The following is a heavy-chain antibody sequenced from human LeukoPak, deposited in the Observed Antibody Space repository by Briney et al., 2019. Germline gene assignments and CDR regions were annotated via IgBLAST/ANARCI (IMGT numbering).Heavy chain of an antibody. CDR1: GGTFSSYA. Sequence: GASVKASCKASGGTFSSYAISWVRQAPGQGLEWMGGIIPIFGTANYAQKFQGRVTITADESTSTAYMELSSLRSEDTAVYYCARDRRIAARLEFQNWFDPWGQGTLVTVSS. J-gene: IGHJ5*02. CDR3: ARDRRIAARLEFQNWFDP. D-gene: IGHD6-6*01. V-gene: IGHV1-69*13. CDR2: IIPIFGTA.